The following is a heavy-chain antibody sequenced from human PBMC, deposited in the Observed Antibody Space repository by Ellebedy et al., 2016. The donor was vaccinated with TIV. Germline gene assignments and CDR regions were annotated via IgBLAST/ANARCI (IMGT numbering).Heavy chain of an antibody. J-gene: IGHJ4*02. D-gene: IGHD5-18*01. CDR3: ARALRGYSYLYFDY. V-gene: IGHV3-11*01. CDR1: GFTFSDYY. CDR2: ISSSGSTI. Sequence: GGSLRLXXAASGFTFSDYYMSWIRQAPGKGLEWVSYISSSGSTIYYADSVKGRFTISRNNAKNSLYLQMNSLRAEDTAVYYCARALRGYSYLYFDYWGQGTLVTVSS.